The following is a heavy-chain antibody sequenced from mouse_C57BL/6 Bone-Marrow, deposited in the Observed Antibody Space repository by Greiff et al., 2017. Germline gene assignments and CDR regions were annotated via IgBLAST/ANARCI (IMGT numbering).Heavy chain of an antibody. V-gene: IGHV1-39*01. Sequence: VQLKESGPELVKPGASVKISCKASGYSFTDYTMNWVKQSNGKSLEWIGVFYPNCGTTNYNQKFKVKATLTVDQSSSTAYMELNSLTSEDSAVXYCARGSTMITRMFAYWGQGTLVTVSA. CDR1: GYSFTDYT. CDR3: ARGSTMITRMFAY. D-gene: IGHD2-4*01. CDR2: FYPNCGTT. J-gene: IGHJ3*01.